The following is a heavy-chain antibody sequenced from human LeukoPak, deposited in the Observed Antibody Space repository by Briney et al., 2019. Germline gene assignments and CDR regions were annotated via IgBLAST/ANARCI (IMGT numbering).Heavy chain of an antibody. CDR3: ARDLGFIVGATPGAFDI. V-gene: IGHV3-66*01. Sequence: GGSLRLSCAVSGFTVSSNYMTWVRQAPGEGLEWVSLIYSGGTTYYADSVKGRFAISRDSSKNTLYLQMNSLRAEDTAVYYCARDLGFIVGATPGAFDIWGQGTMVTVSS. J-gene: IGHJ3*02. CDR2: IYSGGTT. D-gene: IGHD1-26*01. CDR1: GFTVSSNY.